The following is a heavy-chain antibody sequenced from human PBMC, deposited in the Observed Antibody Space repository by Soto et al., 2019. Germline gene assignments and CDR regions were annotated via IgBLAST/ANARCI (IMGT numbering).Heavy chain of an antibody. CDR2: IYYTGSN. Sequence: SETLSLTCTVSGASISDHYWNWIRQPPGKELEWIGFIYYTGSNKYNPSLKSRVSMSVDTSTNQFSLKLTSVTAADMAVYYCARWGGAALQAFDIWGQGTMVTVSS. CDR1: GASISDHY. CDR3: ARWGGAALQAFDI. D-gene: IGHD2-15*01. J-gene: IGHJ3*02. V-gene: IGHV4-59*11.